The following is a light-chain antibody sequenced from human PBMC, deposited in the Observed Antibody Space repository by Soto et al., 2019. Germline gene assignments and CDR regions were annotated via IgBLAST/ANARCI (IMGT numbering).Light chain of an antibody. CDR3: SSYTTSSTYV. CDR2: EVT. V-gene: IGLV2-14*01. Sequence: QSVLTQPASVSGSPGQSITISCSGTNSDVGGSKYVSWYQQHPGKAPKLMIYEVTNRPSGVSDRFSGSKSDNTASLTISGLQAEDEADYDCSSYTTSSTYVFGTGTKLTVL. J-gene: IGLJ1*01. CDR1: NSDVGGSKY.